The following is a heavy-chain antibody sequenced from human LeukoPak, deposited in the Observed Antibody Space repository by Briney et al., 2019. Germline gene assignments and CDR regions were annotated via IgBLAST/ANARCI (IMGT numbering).Heavy chain of an antibody. CDR1: GFTFSNYA. CDR2: ISYDGSNK. V-gene: IGHV3-30*04. Sequence: GGSLKLSCAASGFTFSNYAMSWVRQAPGKGLEWVAVISYDGSNKYYADSVKGRFTISRDNSKNTLYLQMNSLRAEDTAVYYCAIRIGYYYYYMDVWGKGTTVTISS. CDR3: AIRIGYYYYYMDV. D-gene: IGHD2-15*01. J-gene: IGHJ6*03.